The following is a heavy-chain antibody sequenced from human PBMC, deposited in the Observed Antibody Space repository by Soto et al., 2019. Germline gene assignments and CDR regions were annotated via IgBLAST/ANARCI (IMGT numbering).Heavy chain of an antibody. Sequence: SETLCLTCTVSGGSISSSSYYWGLIRHPPGKGLEWIGSIYYSGSTYYNPSLKSRVTISVDTSKNQFSLKLSSVTAADTAVYYCARQVVAYCSGGSCDSPERHWFDTWGQGTLVTV. CDR3: ARQVVAYCSGGSCDSPERHWFDT. V-gene: IGHV4-39*01. D-gene: IGHD2-15*01. CDR1: GGSISSSSYY. J-gene: IGHJ5*02. CDR2: IYYSGST.